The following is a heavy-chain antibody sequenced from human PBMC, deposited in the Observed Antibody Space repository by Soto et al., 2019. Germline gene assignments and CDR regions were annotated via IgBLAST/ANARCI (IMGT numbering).Heavy chain of an antibody. CDR2: IWYDGSNK. D-gene: IGHD6-6*01. CDR1: GSTFSSYG. CDR3: AREPGAARAGPICY. J-gene: IGHJ4*02. V-gene: IGHV3-33*01. Sequence: GGSLRLSCAASGSTFSSYGMHWVRQAPGKGLEWVAVIWYDGSNKYYADSVKGRFTISRDNSKNTLYLQMNSLRAEDTAVYYCAREPGAARAGPICYCGQGTLVTVSS.